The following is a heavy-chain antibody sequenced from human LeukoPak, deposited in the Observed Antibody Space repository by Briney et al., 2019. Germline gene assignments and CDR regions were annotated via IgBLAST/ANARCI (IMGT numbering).Heavy chain of an antibody. D-gene: IGHD2-21*02. J-gene: IGHJ4*02. CDR3: ARDHCGGDCYSVSDY. Sequence: ASVKVSCKASGYTFTSYGISWVRQAPGQGLEWMGWISAYNGNTNYAQKLQGRVTMTTDTSTSTAYMELRSLRSDDTAVYYCARDHCGGDCYSVSDYWGQGTLVTVSS. V-gene: IGHV1-18*01. CDR2: ISAYNGNT. CDR1: GYTFTSYG.